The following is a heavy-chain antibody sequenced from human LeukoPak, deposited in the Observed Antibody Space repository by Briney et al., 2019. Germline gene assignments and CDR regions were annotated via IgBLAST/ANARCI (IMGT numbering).Heavy chain of an antibody. J-gene: IGHJ3*02. Sequence: GGSLRLSCAASGFTFSSYAMSWVRQAPGKGLEWVSAISGSGGSTYDADSVKGRFTISRDNSKNTLYLQMNSLRAEDTAVYYCAKLPDYYDSSGYSAFDIWGQGTMVTVSS. D-gene: IGHD3-22*01. CDR1: GFTFSSYA. V-gene: IGHV3-23*01. CDR3: AKLPDYYDSSGYSAFDI. CDR2: ISGSGGST.